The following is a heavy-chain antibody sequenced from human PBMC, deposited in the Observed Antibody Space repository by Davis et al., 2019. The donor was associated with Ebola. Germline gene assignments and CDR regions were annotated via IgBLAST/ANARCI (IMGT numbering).Heavy chain of an antibody. D-gene: IGHD1-26*01. CDR1: GFTFSAYY. Sequence: PGGSLRLSCTASGFTFSAYYMSWMRQAPGKGLEWVSYISSSSGNSIYYADSVKGRFTISRDNAKNSLFLQMNSLRAEDTAVYYCARVRGSYANDYWGQGTLVTVSS. J-gene: IGHJ4*02. CDR3: ARVRGSYANDY. CDR2: ISSSSGNSI. V-gene: IGHV3-11*01.